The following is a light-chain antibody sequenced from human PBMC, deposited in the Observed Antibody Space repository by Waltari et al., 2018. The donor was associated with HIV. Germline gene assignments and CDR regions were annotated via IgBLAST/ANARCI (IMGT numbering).Light chain of an antibody. CDR1: RSDVESYNS. V-gene: IGLV2-23*02. CDR2: DVS. Sequence: QSALTQPASVSGSPGQSITISCTGTRSDVESYNSVSWYQQHPGKAPKLIIYDVSKRPSGVSNHFSGSKSGNTASLTVSGLQAEYEADYYCCSYAGSSTWVFGGGTRLTVL. CDR3: CSYAGSSTWV. J-gene: IGLJ3*02.